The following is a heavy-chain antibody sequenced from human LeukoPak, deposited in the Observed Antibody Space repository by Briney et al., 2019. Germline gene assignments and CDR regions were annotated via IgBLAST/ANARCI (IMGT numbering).Heavy chain of an antibody. CDR3: ARENDITMIVVEMIDAFDI. D-gene: IGHD3-22*01. J-gene: IGHJ3*02. CDR1: GYTFTGYY. Sequence: GASVKVSCKASGYTFTGYYMHWVRQAPGQGHEWMGRINPNSGGTNYAQKLQGRVTMTRDTSISTAYMELSRLRSDDTAVYYCARENDITMIVVEMIDAFDIWGQGTMVTVSS. CDR2: INPNSGGT. V-gene: IGHV1-2*06.